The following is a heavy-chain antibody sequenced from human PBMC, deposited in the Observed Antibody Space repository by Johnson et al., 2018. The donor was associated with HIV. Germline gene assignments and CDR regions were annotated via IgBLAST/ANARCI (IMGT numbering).Heavy chain of an antibody. CDR1: RFTFSDYY. Sequence: QVQLVQSGGGLVKSGGSLRLSCAASRFTFSDYYMSWIRQAPGKGLEWVSTISGSGSSTYYADSVKGRFTISRDNSKNTLYLQMNRLRTEDTAVYYCARDSEWELGQEGAFDIWGQGTMVTVSS. D-gene: IGHD1-26*01. V-gene: IGHV3-11*04. CDR3: ARDSEWELGQEGAFDI. CDR2: ISGSGSST. J-gene: IGHJ3*02.